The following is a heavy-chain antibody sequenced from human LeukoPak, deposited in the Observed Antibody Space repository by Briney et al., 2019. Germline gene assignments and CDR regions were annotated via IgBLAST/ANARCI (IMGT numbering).Heavy chain of an antibody. D-gene: IGHD6-19*01. CDR2: ITGTGTTI. CDR3: ARIYSSGRGNDALDI. Sequence: GGSLRLSCAASGFTFSSYQMTWVRQAPGKGPQWVSYITGTGTTIHYADSVKGRFTISRDNANNSLFLQMNSLRAEDTAVCYCARIYSSGRGNDALDIWGQGTMVSVSS. CDR1: GFTFSSYQ. V-gene: IGHV3-48*03. J-gene: IGHJ3*02.